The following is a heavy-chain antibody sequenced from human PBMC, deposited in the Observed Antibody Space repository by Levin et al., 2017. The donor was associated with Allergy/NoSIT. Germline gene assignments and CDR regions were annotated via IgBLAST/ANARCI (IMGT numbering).Heavy chain of an antibody. CDR2: ISHDGSRN. CDR3: ARPLTSAFFTAACAY. CDR1: GFTFNTYD. J-gene: IGHJ4*02. Sequence: GGSLRLSCVASGFTFNTYDLHWVRQAPGKGLEWVAVISHDGSRNFYADSVKGRFTISRDNSKNTLYLQMNSLRADDTAVYYCARPLTSAFFTAACAYWGQGTLVTVSA. D-gene: IGHD3-3*02. V-gene: IGHV3-30*04.